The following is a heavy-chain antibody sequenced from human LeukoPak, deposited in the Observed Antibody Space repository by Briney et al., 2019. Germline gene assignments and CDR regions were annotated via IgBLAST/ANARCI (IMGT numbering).Heavy chain of an antibody. CDR3: ARSRGCGADCYDLDY. CDR1: GYTFTSYD. D-gene: IGHD2-21*02. J-gene: IGHJ4*02. V-gene: IGHV1-8*01. CDR2: MNPNSGNT. Sequence: ASVKVSCKASGYTFTSYDINWVRQATGQGLEWMGWMNPNSGNTGYVQKFQGRVTLTRDISISTAYMDLGSLRSEDTAVYYCARSRGCGADCYDLDYWGQGTLVTVSS.